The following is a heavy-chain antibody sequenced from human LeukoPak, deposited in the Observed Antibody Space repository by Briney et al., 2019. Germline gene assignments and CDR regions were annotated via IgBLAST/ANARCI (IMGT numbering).Heavy chain of an antibody. CDR2: IWYDGSNK. Sequence: PGRSLRLSCAASGFTFSSYGMHWVRQAPGKGLEWVAVIWYDGSNKYYADSVKGRFTISRDNSKNTLYLQMNSLRAEDTAVYYCAREVGATDHYYYYYGMDVWGQRTTVTVSS. J-gene: IGHJ6*02. CDR3: AREVGATDHYYYYYGMDV. D-gene: IGHD1-26*01. V-gene: IGHV3-33*01. CDR1: GFTFSSYG.